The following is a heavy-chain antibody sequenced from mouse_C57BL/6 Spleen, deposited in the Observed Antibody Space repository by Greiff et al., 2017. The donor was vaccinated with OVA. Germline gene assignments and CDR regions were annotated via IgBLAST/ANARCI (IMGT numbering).Heavy chain of an antibody. CDR2: IDPANGNT. CDR1: GFNIKNTD. Sequence: VQLQQSVAELVRPGASVKLSCTASGFNIKNTDMHWVKQTPEQGLEWIGRIDPANGNTKYAPKFQGKATITADTSSNTDYLQLSSLTSEDTAIYYGAGDYGYDGGRFAYWGQGTLLTVSA. V-gene: IGHV14-3*01. D-gene: IGHD2-2*01. CDR3: AGDYGYDGGRFAY. J-gene: IGHJ3*01.